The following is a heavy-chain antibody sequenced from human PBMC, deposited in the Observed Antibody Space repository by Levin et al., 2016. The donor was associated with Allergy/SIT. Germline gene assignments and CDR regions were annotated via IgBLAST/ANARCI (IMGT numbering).Heavy chain of an antibody. CDR2: IYYSGST. D-gene: IGHD6-19*01. CDR3: ARGSAEQWLVKANYFDY. CDR1: GGSISSGSYY. Sequence: SETLSLTCTVSGGSISSGSYYWSWIRQHPGKGLEWIGYIYYSGSTYYNPSLKSRVTISVDTSKNQFSLKLSSVTAADTAVYYCARGSAEQWLVKANYFDYWGQGTLVTVSS. V-gene: IGHV4-31*03. J-gene: IGHJ4*02.